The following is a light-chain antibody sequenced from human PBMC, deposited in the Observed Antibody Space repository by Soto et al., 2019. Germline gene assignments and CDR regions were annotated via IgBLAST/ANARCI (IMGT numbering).Light chain of an antibody. CDR1: QSISTW. CDR3: HQYNSAWT. Sequence: DIQITKSPSTLSASVGDRVTITCLASQSISTWLAWYQQKPVKAPTLLIYTASNLEGGVPSRFSGSGSGTEFTLTISSLQPDDFATYYCHQYNSAWTFGQGTKVDIK. CDR2: TAS. V-gene: IGKV1-5*03. J-gene: IGKJ1*01.